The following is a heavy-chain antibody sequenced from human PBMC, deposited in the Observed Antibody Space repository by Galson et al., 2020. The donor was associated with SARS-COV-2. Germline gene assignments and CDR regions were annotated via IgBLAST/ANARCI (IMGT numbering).Heavy chain of an antibody. Sequence: ASVKVSCKASGGTFSSYAISWVRQAPGQGLEWMGGIIPIFGTANYAQKFQGRVTITTDESTSTAYMELSSLRSEDTAVYYCARGVWIQQYGYYYYYYMDGWGKGTTVTVSS. J-gene: IGHJ6*03. D-gene: IGHD5-18*01. CDR3: ARGVWIQQYGYYYYYYMDG. CDR2: IIPIFGTA. CDR1: GGTFSSYA. V-gene: IGHV1-69*05.